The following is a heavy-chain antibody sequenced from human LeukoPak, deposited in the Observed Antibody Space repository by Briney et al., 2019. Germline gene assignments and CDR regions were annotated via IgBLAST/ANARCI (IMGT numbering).Heavy chain of an antibody. CDR1: GGSFSGYF. CDR2: INHSGST. CDR3: ARRYSSGWPFDY. V-gene: IGHV4-34*01. D-gene: IGHD6-19*01. J-gene: IGHJ4*02. Sequence: SETPSLTCAVYGGSFSGYFWSWIRQPPGKGLEWIGEINHSGSTNYNPSLKSRVTISVDTSKNQFSLKLSSVTAADTAVYYCARRYSSGWPFDYWGQGTLVTVSS.